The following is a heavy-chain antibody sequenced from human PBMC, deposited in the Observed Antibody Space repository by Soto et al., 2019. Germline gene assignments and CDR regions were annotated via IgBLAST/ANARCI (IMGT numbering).Heavy chain of an antibody. J-gene: IGHJ4*02. Sequence: QVQLQESGPGLVKPSETLSLTCTVSGDSISSYYWTWIRQPPGKGLEWIAFIYYGGSTNYNPSLISRVTISGDTSTKQFSLNLNSVTAADTAVYYCARPGRDWGSLEYWGQGTRVTVSS. D-gene: IGHD7-27*01. V-gene: IGHV4-59*08. CDR1: GDSISSYY. CDR3: ARPGRDWGSLEY. CDR2: IYYGGST.